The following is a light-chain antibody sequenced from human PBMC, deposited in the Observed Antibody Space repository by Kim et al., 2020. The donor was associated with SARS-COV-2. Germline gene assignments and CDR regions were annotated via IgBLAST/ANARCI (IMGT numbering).Light chain of an antibody. CDR2: KAS. CDR3: QQYNNYSWT. Sequence: PAVGDRVTIACRASQSIGVWLAWYQQKPGKPPKLLIFKASTLESGVPSRFSGSGSGTEFTLTITSLQPDDFATYYCQQYNNYSWTFGQGTKVDIK. J-gene: IGKJ1*01. CDR1: QSIGVW. V-gene: IGKV1-5*03.